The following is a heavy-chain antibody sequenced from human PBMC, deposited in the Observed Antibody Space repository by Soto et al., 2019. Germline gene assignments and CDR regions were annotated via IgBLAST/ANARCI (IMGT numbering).Heavy chain of an antibody. CDR2: IGTAGDT. CDR3: ARGCLSGYYYMDL. CDR1: GFTFSSHD. D-gene: IGHD3-10*01. J-gene: IGHJ6*03. Sequence: GGSLRLSCAASGFTFSSHDMHWVRQATGKGLEWVSTIGTAGDTYYPGSAKGRFTISRENAKNSLYLQMNSLRAGDTAVYYCARGCLSGYYYMDLWGKGTTVTVP. V-gene: IGHV3-13*01.